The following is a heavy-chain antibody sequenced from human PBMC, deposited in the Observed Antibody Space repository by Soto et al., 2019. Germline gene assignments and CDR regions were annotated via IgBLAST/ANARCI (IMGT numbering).Heavy chain of an antibody. J-gene: IGHJ5*02. CDR3: ARVFSDSSSFFDP. D-gene: IGHD6-13*01. V-gene: IGHV4-31*03. Sequence: SETLYLTCTVSGRSISSGGYYWSWIRQHPGKGLEWIGYIYYSGSTYYNPSLKSRVTISVDTSKNPFSLKLSSVTAADTAVYYCARVFSDSSSFFDPWGQGTLVTVSS. CDR1: GRSISSGGYY. CDR2: IYYSGST.